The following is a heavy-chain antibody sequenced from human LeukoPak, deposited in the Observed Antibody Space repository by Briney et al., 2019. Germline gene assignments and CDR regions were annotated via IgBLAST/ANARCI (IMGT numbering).Heavy chain of an antibody. V-gene: IGHV3-21*01. Sequence: GGSLRLSCAASGFTFSSYSMNWVRQAPGKGLEWVSSISSSSSYIYYADSVKGRFTISRDNAKNSLYLQMNSPRAEDTAVYYCARPYSSSSGPNFDYWGQGTLVTVSS. CDR1: GFTFSSYS. D-gene: IGHD6-6*01. J-gene: IGHJ4*02. CDR2: ISSSSSYI. CDR3: ARPYSSSSGPNFDY.